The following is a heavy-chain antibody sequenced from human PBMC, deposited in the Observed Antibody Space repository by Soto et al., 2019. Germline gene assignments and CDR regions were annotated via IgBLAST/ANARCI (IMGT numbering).Heavy chain of an antibody. CDR3: ARVFGVVAATGAFDP. CDR1: GFTFSDYY. CDR2: ISSSSSYT. Sequence: GGSLRLSCAASGFTFSDYYMSWIRQAPGMGREWVSYISSSSSYTNYADSVKGRFTISRDNAKNSLYLQMNSLRAEDTAVYYCARVFGVVAATGAFDPWGQGTLVTVSS. J-gene: IGHJ5*02. D-gene: IGHD2-15*01. V-gene: IGHV3-11*06.